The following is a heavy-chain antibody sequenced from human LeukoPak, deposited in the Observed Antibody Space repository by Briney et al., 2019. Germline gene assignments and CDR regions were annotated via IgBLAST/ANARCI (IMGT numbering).Heavy chain of an antibody. CDR1: GGSISSYY. D-gene: IGHD4-17*01. J-gene: IGHJ4*02. CDR2: IYYSGST. CDR3: ARLDYGDYVLFDY. Sequence: ASETLSLTCTVSGGSISSYYWSWIRQPPGKGLEWIGYIYYSGSTNYNPSLKSRVTISVDTSKNQFSLKLSSVTAADTAVYYCARLDYGDYVLFDYWGQGTLVTVSS. V-gene: IGHV4-59*01.